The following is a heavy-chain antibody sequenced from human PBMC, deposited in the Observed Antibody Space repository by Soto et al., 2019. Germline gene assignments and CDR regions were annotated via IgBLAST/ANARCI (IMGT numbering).Heavy chain of an antibody. CDR3: AREIAVAGTTMNYFDY. J-gene: IGHJ4*02. D-gene: IGHD6-19*01. CDR1: GYTFTMYG. CDR2: ISAYNGNT. V-gene: IGHV1-18*01. Sequence: GASVKVSCKASGYTFTMYGISGVGQSRLRGLEWMGCISAYNGNTNYAQKLQGRVTMTTDTSTSTAYMELRSLRSDDTAVYYCAREIAVAGTTMNYFDYWGQGTLVTVSS.